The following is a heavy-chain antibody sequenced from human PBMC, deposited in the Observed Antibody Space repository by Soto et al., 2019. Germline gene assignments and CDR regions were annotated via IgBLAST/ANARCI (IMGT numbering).Heavy chain of an antibody. CDR1: GYIFTAYS. D-gene: IGHD2-15*01. Sequence: GASVKVSCKASGYIFTAYSMHWVRQAPGQGLEWMGVVNPSGGSTNYAQKFQGRITMTRDTSTSTVYMDLSSLTSEDTAVYYCAREENCSDGICYSEYFQRWGQGTLVTGLL. J-gene: IGHJ1*01. V-gene: IGHV1-46*01. CDR3: AREENCSDGICYSEYFQR. CDR2: VNPSGGST.